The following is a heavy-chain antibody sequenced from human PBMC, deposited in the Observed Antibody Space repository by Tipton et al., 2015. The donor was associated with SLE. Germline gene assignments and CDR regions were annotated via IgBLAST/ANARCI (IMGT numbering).Heavy chain of an antibody. CDR3: ARRGYKSWYFDL. Sequence: TLSLTCSVSGGSISSNYWIWIRQPPGKGLEWIGYISDGGGSNHNPSLKSRVTISVATSKNQFSLKLRSVTAADTAVYYCARRGYKSWYFDLWGRGALVTVSS. D-gene: IGHD5-24*01. V-gene: IGHV4-59*01. CDR2: ISDGGGS. CDR1: GGSISSNY. J-gene: IGHJ2*01.